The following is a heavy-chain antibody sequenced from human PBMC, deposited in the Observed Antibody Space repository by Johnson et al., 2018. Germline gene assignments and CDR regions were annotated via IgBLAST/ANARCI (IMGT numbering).Heavy chain of an antibody. CDR3: ARDVVVVPSEEGAFDI. D-gene: IGHD2-15*01. J-gene: IGHJ3*02. CDR2: ISYDGSNK. V-gene: IGHV3-30*14. CDR1: GFTFSSYA. Sequence: QVQLVESGGGVVQPGRSLRLSCAASGFTFSSYAMHWVRQAPGKGLEWVAVISYDGSNKYYADSVTGRFTISRANSKNTLYLQMNSLRAEDTAVYYCARDVVVVPSEEGAFDIWGQGTMVTVSS.